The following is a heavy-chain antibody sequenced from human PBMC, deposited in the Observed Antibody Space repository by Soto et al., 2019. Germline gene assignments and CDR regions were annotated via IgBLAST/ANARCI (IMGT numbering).Heavy chain of an antibody. CDR1: GYSFSYYG. CDR2: ISAFNGNT. J-gene: IGHJ4*02. V-gene: IGHV1-18*01. Sequence: QVQLVQSGVEVKKPGASVRVSCKASGYSFSYYGITWVRQAPGQGLEWMGWISAFNGNTNYTQKLQDRVTMTTDTSASTAYMELRSLRSADTAMYYCARADYWSGGVDYWGQGTLVTVSS. CDR3: ARADYWSGGVDY. D-gene: IGHD3-3*01.